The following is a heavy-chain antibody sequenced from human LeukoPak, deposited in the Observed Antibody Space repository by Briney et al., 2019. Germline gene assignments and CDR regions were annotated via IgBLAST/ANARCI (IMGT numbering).Heavy chain of an antibody. CDR2: IYYSGTT. J-gene: IGHJ3*02. Sequence: SETLSLTCSVSGGSISSSSYYWGWIRQPPGKGLEWIGTIYYSGTTYYNPSLKSRVTIFVDTSKKQFSLKLSSVTAADTAVYYCARDRVAGAFDIWGQGTMVTVSS. CDR3: ARDRVAGAFDI. V-gene: IGHV4-39*07. CDR1: GGSISSSSYY. D-gene: IGHD6-19*01.